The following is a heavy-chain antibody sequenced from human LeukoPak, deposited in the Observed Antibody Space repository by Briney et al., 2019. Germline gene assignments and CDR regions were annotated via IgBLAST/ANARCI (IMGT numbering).Heavy chain of an antibody. Sequence: GGSLRLSCAASGFAFSSYGMHWVRQAPGKGLEWVAIIWFDGSNKYYADSVQGRFTISRDNSRNTLYLQMNSLRTGDTAVYYCAKDGGYGVNDGARYLYMDVWGKGTTVTVSS. D-gene: IGHD5/OR15-5a*01. CDR3: AKDGGYGVNDGARYLYMDV. CDR2: IWFDGSNK. J-gene: IGHJ6*03. CDR1: GFAFSSYG. V-gene: IGHV3-33*06.